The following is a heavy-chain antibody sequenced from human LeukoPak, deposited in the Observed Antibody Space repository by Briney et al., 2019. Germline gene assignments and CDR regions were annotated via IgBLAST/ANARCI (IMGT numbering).Heavy chain of an antibody. CDR2: INHSGST. J-gene: IGHJ4*02. CDR3: ARHQLENYYDSSGYDADY. V-gene: IGHV4-34*01. Sequence: SETLSLTCAVYGGSFSGYYWSWIRQPPGKGLEWIGEINHSGSTNYNPSLKSRVPISVDTSKNQFSLKLSSVTAADTAVYYCARHQLENYYDSSGYDADYWGQGTLVTVSS. CDR1: GGSFSGYY. D-gene: IGHD3-22*01.